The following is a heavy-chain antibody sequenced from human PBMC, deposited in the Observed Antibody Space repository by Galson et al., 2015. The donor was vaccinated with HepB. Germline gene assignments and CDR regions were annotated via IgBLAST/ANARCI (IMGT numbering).Heavy chain of an antibody. V-gene: IGHV3-64*02. D-gene: IGHD4-17*01. CDR3: ARAVVYGDYMDV. CDR1: GFTFSSYA. J-gene: IGHJ6*03. CDR2: ISSNGGST. Sequence: SLRLSCAASGFTFSSYAMHWVRQAPGKGLEYVSAISSNGGSTYYADSVKGRFTISRDNSKNTLYLQMGSLRAEDMAVYYCARAVVYGDYMDVWGKGTTVTVSS.